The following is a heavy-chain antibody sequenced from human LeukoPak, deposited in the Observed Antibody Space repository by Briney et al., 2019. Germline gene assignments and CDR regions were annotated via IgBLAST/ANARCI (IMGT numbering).Heavy chain of an antibody. CDR1: GFTFTDFA. CDR3: VKDSIERNGVDDAFDV. D-gene: IGHD2-8*01. J-gene: IGHJ3*01. Sequence: GGSLRLSCVASGFTFTDFAMNWVRQVPGKGPQWVSHIGGGGVDREYEESVKGRFTVSRNNSRNSLYLQMNSLRGEDTAIYYCVKDSIERNGVDDAFDVWGQRTKVTVAS. V-gene: IGHV3-23*01. CDR2: IGGGGVDR.